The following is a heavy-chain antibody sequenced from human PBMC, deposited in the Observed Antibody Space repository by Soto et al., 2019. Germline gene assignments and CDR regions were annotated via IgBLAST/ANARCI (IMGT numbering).Heavy chain of an antibody. J-gene: IGHJ3*02. CDR3: AKDSWPGYCSGGSCYSLDDAFAI. CDR2: ISGSGGST. V-gene: IGHV3-23*01. Sequence: EVQLLASGGGLVQPGGSLRLSCAASGFTFSSYAMSWVRQAPGKGLEWVSAISGSGGSTYYVDSVKGQFTISRDNTTNTLYMQMYSLRDEDTAVYYCAKDSWPGYCSGGSCYSLDDAFAIWGRGTMVTVSS. D-gene: IGHD2-15*01. CDR1: GFTFSSYA.